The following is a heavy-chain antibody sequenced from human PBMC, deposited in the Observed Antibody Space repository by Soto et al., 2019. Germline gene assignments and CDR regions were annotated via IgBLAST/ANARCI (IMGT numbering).Heavy chain of an antibody. J-gene: IGHJ6*03. V-gene: IGHV3-66*01. CDR2: IYSGGST. CDR1: GFTVSSNY. Sequence: GGSLRLSCAASGFTVSSNYMSWVRQAPGKGLEWVSVIYSGGSTYYADSVKDRFTISRDNSKNTLYLQMNSLRAEDTAVYYCARAPRVYYYYYYMDVWGKGTTVTVSS. CDR3: ARAPRVYYYYYYMDV.